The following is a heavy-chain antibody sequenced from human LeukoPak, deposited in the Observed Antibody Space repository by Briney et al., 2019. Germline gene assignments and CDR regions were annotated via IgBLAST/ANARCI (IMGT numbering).Heavy chain of an antibody. CDR1: GYTFTGYY. Sequence: ASVKVSCKASGYTFTGYYMHWVRQAPGQGLEWTGWINPNRGGTNYAQKFQGRVTMTRDTSISTAYMELSRLRSDDTAVYYCARGGDILTDPWYYFDYWGQGTLVTVSS. CDR3: ARGGDILTDPWYYFDY. V-gene: IGHV1-2*02. J-gene: IGHJ4*02. CDR2: INPNRGGT. D-gene: IGHD3-9*01.